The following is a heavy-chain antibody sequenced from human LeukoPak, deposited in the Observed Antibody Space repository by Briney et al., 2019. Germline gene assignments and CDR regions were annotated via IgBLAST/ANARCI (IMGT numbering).Heavy chain of an antibody. J-gene: IGHJ6*02. CDR1: GFAFYDYS. CDR3: ARDWGGYGLDV. Sequence: GGSLRLSCAASGFAFYDYSMNWVRQAPGKGLEWVSTISSRSSDIYYADSVRGRLTISRDNAQNSLYLQTNSLRVEDTAVYYCARDWGGYGLDVWGQGTTVTVSS. CDR2: ISSRSSDI. V-gene: IGHV3-21*01. D-gene: IGHD3-16*01.